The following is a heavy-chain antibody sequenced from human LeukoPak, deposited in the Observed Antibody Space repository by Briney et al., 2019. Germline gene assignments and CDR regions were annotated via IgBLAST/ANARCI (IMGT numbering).Heavy chain of an antibody. CDR3: ARLSQCQLLFYYFYYYMDV. Sequence: PSETLSLTCTVSGGSISSFHWTWIRQSPRKGLEWIGYIYTNGSTNYNPSLKSRVTLSVDASKNQFSLKLISVTAADTAVYYCARLSQCQLLFYYFYYYMDVWGQGTTVTVSS. CDR1: GGSISSFH. CDR2: IYTNGST. D-gene: IGHD2-2*01. V-gene: IGHV4-4*09. J-gene: IGHJ6*03.